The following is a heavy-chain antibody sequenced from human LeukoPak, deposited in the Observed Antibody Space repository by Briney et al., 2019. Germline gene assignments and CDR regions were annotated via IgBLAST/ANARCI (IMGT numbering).Heavy chain of an antibody. J-gene: IGHJ4*02. CDR2: IKRKTDGGTT. Sequence: GGSLRLSCAASGFTFSNAWMSWVRQAPGKGLEWVGRIKRKTDGGTTDYAAPVKGGFTISRDDSKNTLYLQMNSLKTEDTGVYYCARMRRYDFWSGYYSYWGQGTLVTVSS. D-gene: IGHD3-3*01. CDR3: ARMRRYDFWSGYYSY. CDR1: GFTFSNAW. V-gene: IGHV3-15*01.